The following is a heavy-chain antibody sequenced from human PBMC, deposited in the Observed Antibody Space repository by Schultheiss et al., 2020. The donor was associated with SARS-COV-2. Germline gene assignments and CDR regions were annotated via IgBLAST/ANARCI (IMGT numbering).Heavy chain of an antibody. V-gene: IGHV3-20*04. CDR3: ARTTTVTTYDAFDI. CDR1: GFTFSSYS. D-gene: IGHD4-17*01. CDR2: INWNGGST. J-gene: IGHJ3*02. Sequence: GESLKISCAASGFTFSSYSMNWVRQAPGKGLEWVSGINWNGGSTGYVDSVKGRLTISRDNAKNSLYLQVNSLRAEDMTVYYCARTTTVTTYDAFDIWGQGTMVTVSS.